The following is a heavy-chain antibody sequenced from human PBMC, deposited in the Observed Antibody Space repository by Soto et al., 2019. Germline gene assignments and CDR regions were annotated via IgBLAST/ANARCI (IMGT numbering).Heavy chain of an antibody. J-gene: IGHJ6*02. CDR2: IIPIFGTA. CDR3: AKDLLLNTVVTVVPDYYYGMDV. V-gene: IGHV1-69*13. Sequence: ASVKVSCKASGGTFSSYAISWVRQAPGQGLEWMGGIIPIFGTANYAQKFQGRDTITADEATSTAYMELSSLRSEDTAVYYCAKDLLLNTVVTVVPDYYYGMDVWGQGTTVTVSS. CDR1: GGTFSSYA. D-gene: IGHD2-15*01.